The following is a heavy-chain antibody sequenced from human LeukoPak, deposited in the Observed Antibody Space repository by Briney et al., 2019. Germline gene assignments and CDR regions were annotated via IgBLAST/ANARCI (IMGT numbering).Heavy chain of an antibody. CDR3: AKVETAAAATLRGFDY. Sequence: PGGSLRLSCAASGFTFSSYAMSWVRQAPGKGLEWVSSIGGSGGSTYYADSVKGRFTISRDNSKNTLYLQMNSLRAEDTGVYYCAKVETAAAATLRGFDYWGQGTQVSVCS. J-gene: IGHJ4*02. V-gene: IGHV3-23*01. CDR1: GFTFSSYA. D-gene: IGHD6-25*01. CDR2: IGGSGGST.